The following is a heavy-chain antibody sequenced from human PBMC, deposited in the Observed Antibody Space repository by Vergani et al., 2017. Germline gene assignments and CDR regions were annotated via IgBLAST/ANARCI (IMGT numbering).Heavy chain of an antibody. V-gene: IGHV1-46*03. J-gene: IGHJ6*02. CDR1: TYTFTRYY. CDR2: INPRDGVT. Sequence: QVQLVQSGAAVKMPGASVKVSCKSSTYTFTRYYMHWVRQAPGQGLEWMGIINPRDGVTSYAQKFQGRLTMTRDTSTSTVYMELSSLRSEDTAFYFCTRXRITVAGTDGLDVWGQGTTVTVSS. D-gene: IGHD6-19*01. CDR3: TRXRITVAGTDGLDV.